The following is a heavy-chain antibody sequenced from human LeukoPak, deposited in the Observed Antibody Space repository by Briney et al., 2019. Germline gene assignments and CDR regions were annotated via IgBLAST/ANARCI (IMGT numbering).Heavy chain of an antibody. Sequence: SETLSLTCAVYGGSFSGYYWSWIRQPPGKGLEWIGEINHSGSTNYNPSLKSRVTISVDTSKNQFSLKLSSVTAADTAVYYCARRPKGYYDSSGYSRLSKPFDYWGQGTLVTVSS. CDR1: GGSFSGYY. CDR2: INHSGST. V-gene: IGHV4-34*01. CDR3: ARRPKGYYDSSGYSRLSKPFDY. J-gene: IGHJ4*02. D-gene: IGHD3-22*01.